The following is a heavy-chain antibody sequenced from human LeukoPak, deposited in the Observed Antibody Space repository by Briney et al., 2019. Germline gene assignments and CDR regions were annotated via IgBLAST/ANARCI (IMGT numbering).Heavy chain of an antibody. CDR3: AKVISSYSGYDSY. CDR2: ISNGGHHT. D-gene: IGHD5-12*01. Sequence: PGGSLRLSCAASGISFNNYGMSWVRQAPGKGLEWVSSISNGGHHTYYADSVRGRFTTSRDNSKNTLYLQMDSLRAADTAVYYCAKVISSYSGYDSYWGQGTLVTVSS. J-gene: IGHJ4*02. CDR1: GISFNNYG. V-gene: IGHV3-23*01.